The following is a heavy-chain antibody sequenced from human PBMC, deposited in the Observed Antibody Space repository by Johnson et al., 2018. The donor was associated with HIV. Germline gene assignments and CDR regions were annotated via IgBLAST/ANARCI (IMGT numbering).Heavy chain of an antibody. V-gene: IGHV3-30*14. CDR2: ISYDVNNK. Sequence: QVQLVESGGGVVQPGRSLRLSCAASGFSFTKYAMHWVRQAPGKGLEWVAIISYDVNNKYYADSVKGRFTISRDNSKNTLYLQMHSLRIEDTAVYYCARDPRGGSIYGPDGFDFWGQGTMVTVSS. CDR1: GFSFTKYA. D-gene: IGHD2-2*02. J-gene: IGHJ3*01. CDR3: ARDPRGGSIYGPDGFDF.